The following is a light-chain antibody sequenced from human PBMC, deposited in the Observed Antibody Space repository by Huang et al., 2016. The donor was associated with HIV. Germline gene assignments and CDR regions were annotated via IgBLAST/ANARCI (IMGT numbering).Light chain of an antibody. J-gene: IGKJ1*01. CDR2: AAS. Sequence: EIVMTQSPATLSVSPGERATLSCRDSQSITSNLAWYQQKPGQAPRLLIYAASTRATGIPARFSGSGSGTEFTLSISSLQSEDFAVYYCQQYNNWPPWTFGQGTKVEIK. CDR3: QQYNNWPPWT. V-gene: IGKV3-15*01. CDR1: QSITSN.